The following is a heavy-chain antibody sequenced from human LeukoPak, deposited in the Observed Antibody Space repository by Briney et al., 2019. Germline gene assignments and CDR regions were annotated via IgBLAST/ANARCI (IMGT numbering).Heavy chain of an antibody. Sequence: PGGSLRLSCAASGFTFSSYSMNWVRQAPGKGLGWVSYISSSSTIYYADSVKGRFTISRDNAKNSLYLQMNSLRAEDTAVYYCAREGYYYGSGSYLDYWGQGTLVTVSS. D-gene: IGHD3-10*01. CDR1: GFTFSSYS. J-gene: IGHJ4*02. CDR2: ISSSSTI. V-gene: IGHV3-48*01. CDR3: AREGYYYGSGSYLDY.